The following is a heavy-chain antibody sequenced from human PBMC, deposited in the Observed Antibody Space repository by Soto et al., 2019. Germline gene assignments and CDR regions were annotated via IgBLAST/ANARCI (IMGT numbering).Heavy chain of an antibody. CDR1: GFTFSSYS. Sequence: EVQLVESGGGLVQPGGSLRLSCAASGFTFSSYSMNWVRQAPGKGLEWVSYISSSSSTIYYADSVKDRFTISRDKAKKSLHLQLNSLRAGDTAVYYCAAVRGVPDYYYYGMAVWGQGTPVTVAS. CDR2: ISSSSSTI. CDR3: AAVRGVPDYYYYGMAV. D-gene: IGHD3-10*02. J-gene: IGHJ6*02. V-gene: IGHV3-48*01.